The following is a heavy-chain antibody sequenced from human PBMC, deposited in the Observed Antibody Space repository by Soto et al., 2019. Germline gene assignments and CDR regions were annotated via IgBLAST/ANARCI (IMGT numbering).Heavy chain of an antibody. CDR1: GGTFSSYA. J-gene: IGHJ6*02. D-gene: IGHD3-10*01. CDR2: IIPIFGTA. Sequence: QVQLVQSGAEVKKPGSSVKVSCKASGGTFSSYAISWVRQAPGQGLEWMGGIIPIFGTANYAQKFQGRVTITADESTSTAYMELSSLRSEDTAVYYCARHTVVRGVIIVYYYGMDVWGQGTTVTVSS. CDR3: ARHTVVRGVIIVYYYGMDV. V-gene: IGHV1-69*01.